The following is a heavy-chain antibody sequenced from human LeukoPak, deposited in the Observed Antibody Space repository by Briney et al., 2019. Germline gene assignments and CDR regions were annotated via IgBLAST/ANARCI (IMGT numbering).Heavy chain of an antibody. CDR1: GGSCSGYY. CDR3: ARGLITFGGVIVNRGLYFDY. V-gene: IGHV4-34*01. D-gene: IGHD3-16*02. J-gene: IGHJ4*02. Sequence: SETLSLTCAVYGGSCSGYYWSWIRQPPGKGLEWIGEINHSGSTNYNPSLKSRVTISVDTSKNQFSLKLSSVTAADTAVYYCARGLITFGGVIVNRGLYFDYWGQGTLVTVSS. CDR2: INHSGST.